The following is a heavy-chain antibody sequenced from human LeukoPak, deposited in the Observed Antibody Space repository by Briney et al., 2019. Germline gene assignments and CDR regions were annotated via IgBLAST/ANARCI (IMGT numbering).Heavy chain of an antibody. CDR2: IYSGGST. D-gene: IGHD6-13*01. Sequence: GGSLRLSCAASEFTVSSNCMSWVRQAPGKGLEWVSVIYSGGSTYYADSVKGRFTISRDNSKNTLYLQMNSLRAEDTAVYYCARGLSSSWPVDYWGQGTLVTVSS. V-gene: IGHV3-66*01. J-gene: IGHJ4*02. CDR3: ARGLSSSWPVDY. CDR1: EFTVSSNC.